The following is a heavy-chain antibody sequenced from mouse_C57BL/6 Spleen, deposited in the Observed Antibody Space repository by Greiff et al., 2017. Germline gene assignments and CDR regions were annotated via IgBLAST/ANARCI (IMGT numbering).Heavy chain of an antibody. CDR2: IYPGDRDT. J-gene: IGHJ4*01. Sequence: QVQLQQSGPELVKPGASVKISCKASGYAFSSSWMNWVKQRPGKGLEWIGRIYPGDRDTNYNGKFKGKATLTADKSSSTAYMQLSSLTSEDSAVYFCLGAMDYWGQGTSVTVSS. CDR1: GYAFSSSW. D-gene: IGHD4-1*01. CDR3: LGAMDY. V-gene: IGHV1-82*01.